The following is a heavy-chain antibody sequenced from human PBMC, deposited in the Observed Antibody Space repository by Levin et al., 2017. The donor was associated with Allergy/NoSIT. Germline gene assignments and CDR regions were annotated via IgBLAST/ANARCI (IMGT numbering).Heavy chain of an antibody. Sequence: ASVKVSCKASGYTFISYGISWVRQAPGQGLAWMGWISGDNRNKNYAQTLLGRVTMTTDTSTSTAYMELRSLRSDDTAVYYCARVKATVTTNFDYWGQGTLVTVSS. CDR1: GYTFISYG. J-gene: IGHJ4*02. CDR3: ARVKATVTTNFDY. D-gene: IGHD4-17*01. V-gene: IGHV1-18*01. CDR2: ISGDNRNK.